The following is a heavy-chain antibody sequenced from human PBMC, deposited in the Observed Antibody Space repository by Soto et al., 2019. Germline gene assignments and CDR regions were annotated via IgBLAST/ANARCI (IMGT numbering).Heavy chain of an antibody. Sequence: EVQVLESGGGLVQPGGSLGLSCAASGFTFRNHAMSWVRQAPGKGLEWVSTVSGDTTATWYADSVKGRFTVSRDNSKNTLYLQMNSLRAEDTAVYYCAKKRGSAQLESFDYWGQGTLVTVSS. J-gene: IGHJ4*02. V-gene: IGHV3-23*01. CDR2: VSGDTTAT. D-gene: IGHD3-3*02. CDR3: AKKRGSAQLESFDY. CDR1: GFTFRNHA.